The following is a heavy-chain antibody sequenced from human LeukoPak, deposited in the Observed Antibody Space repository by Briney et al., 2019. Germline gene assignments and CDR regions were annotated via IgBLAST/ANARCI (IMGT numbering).Heavy chain of an antibody. J-gene: IGHJ4*02. V-gene: IGHV3-74*01. CDR3: AGGDYGDYSDY. CDR1: GFTFSSYW. D-gene: IGHD4-17*01. CDR2: INSDGSST. Sequence: PGGSLRLSCAASGFTFSSYWMHWVRQAPGKGLVWVSRINSDGSSTSYADSVKGRFTISRDNAKNSLYLQMNSLRAEDTAVYYCAGGDYGDYSDYWGQGTLVTVSS.